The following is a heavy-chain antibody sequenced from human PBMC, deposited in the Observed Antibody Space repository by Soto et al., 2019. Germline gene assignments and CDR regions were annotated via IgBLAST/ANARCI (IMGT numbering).Heavy chain of an antibody. CDR3: AYSEYYYDSSGYDY. CDR2: IYWNDDK. Sequence: QITLKESGPTLVKPTQTLTLTCTFSGFSLSTSGVGVGWIRQPPGKALEWLALIYWNDDKRYSPSLKSRLTITKDTSKNQVVLTMTNMDPVDTATYYCAYSEYYYDSSGYDYWGQGTLVTVSS. D-gene: IGHD3-22*01. J-gene: IGHJ4*02. CDR1: GFSLSTSGVG. V-gene: IGHV2-5*01.